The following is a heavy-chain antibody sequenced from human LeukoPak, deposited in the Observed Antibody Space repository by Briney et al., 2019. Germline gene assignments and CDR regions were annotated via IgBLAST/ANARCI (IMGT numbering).Heavy chain of an antibody. Sequence: GESLKISCKGSGYSFTSYWIGWVRQMPGRGLEWTGIIYPGDSDTRYSPSFQGQVTISADKSISTAYLQWSSLKASDTAMYYCARMKDDIVVVPAASHWFDPWGQGTLVTVSS. CDR2: IYPGDSDT. J-gene: IGHJ5*02. D-gene: IGHD2-2*01. V-gene: IGHV5-51*01. CDR3: ARMKDDIVVVPAASHWFDP. CDR1: GYSFTSYW.